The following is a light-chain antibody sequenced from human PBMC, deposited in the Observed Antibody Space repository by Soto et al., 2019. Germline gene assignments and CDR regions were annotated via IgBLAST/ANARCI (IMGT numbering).Light chain of an antibody. Sequence: EIVLTQSPGTLSLSPGERATLSCRASQSVTSTFSAWYQQRPGQAPRLLIYDSSSRAAGIPDRFSGSGSGTDFTLTISRLEPEDFAVYYWQQYGGSPLTFDGGTKVEIK. CDR2: DSS. J-gene: IGKJ4*01. CDR3: QQYGGSPLT. V-gene: IGKV3-20*01. CDR1: QSVTSTF.